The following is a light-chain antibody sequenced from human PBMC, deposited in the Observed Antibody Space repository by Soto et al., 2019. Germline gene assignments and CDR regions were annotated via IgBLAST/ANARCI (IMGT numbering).Light chain of an antibody. Sequence: DIQMTQSPSTLSASVGDRVTITCRASQSISSWLAWYQQKPGKAPKLLIYDASSLESGVPSRFSVSGSGTEFALTISSRQPDDFATYYCQHYNSYSYTFGQGTKLEIK. V-gene: IGKV1-5*01. CDR2: DAS. CDR3: QHYNSYSYT. J-gene: IGKJ2*01. CDR1: QSISSW.